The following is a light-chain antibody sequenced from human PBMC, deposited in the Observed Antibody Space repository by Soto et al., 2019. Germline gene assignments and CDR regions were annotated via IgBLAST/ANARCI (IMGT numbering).Light chain of an antibody. CDR2: GTS. CDR3: RQYGSWT. J-gene: IGKJ1*01. Sequence: EIVLPQSPGTLSVSPGERATLSCRASQTISSNNLAWYQQKPGQAPSLLIYGTSSRATGIPDRFSGSGSGTDFTLTIGRLEPEDSAIYYCRQYGSWTFGQWTKVAI. CDR1: QTISSNN. V-gene: IGKV3-20*01.